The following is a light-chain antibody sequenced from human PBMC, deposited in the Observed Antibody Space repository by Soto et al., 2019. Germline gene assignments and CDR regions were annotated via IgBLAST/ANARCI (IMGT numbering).Light chain of an antibody. CDR2: DAS. CDR3: QQYKKWSRT. J-gene: IGKJ1*01. CDR1: QSVRSN. Sequence: EILLTQFPATLSVSPGERATLSCGASQSVRSNFAWYQQNTGQAPRLLIYDASTRATGIPARLSGSGCGTELTLTISSLKSEDFEVYLCQQYKKWSRTFGHGTKVDIK. V-gene: IGKV3-15*01.